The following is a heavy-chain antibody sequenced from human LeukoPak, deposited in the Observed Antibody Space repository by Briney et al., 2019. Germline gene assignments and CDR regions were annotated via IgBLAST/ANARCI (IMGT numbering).Heavy chain of an antibody. CDR2: IYTSGST. CDR3: ARSGSFSDWFDP. CDR1: GGSISSYY. J-gene: IGHJ5*02. V-gene: IGHV4-4*07. D-gene: IGHD1-26*01. Sequence: SETLSLTCTASGGSISSYYWSWIRQPAGKGLEWIGRIYTSGSTNYNPSLKSRVTMSVDTSKNQFSLKLSSVTAADTAVYYCARSGSFSDWFDPWGQGTLVTVSS.